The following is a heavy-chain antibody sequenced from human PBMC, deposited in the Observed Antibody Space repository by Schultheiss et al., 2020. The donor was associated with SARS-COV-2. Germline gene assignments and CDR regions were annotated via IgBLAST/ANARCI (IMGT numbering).Heavy chain of an antibody. CDR2: IGASGGST. D-gene: IGHD1-7*01. Sequence: GGSLRLSCAASGFTFSNFALSWVRQAPGKGLEWVSTIGASGGSTYYADSVKGRFTISRDNSKNTLYLQMNSLTAEDTAVYYCAKVDGFNWNYLVDYWGQGTLVTVSS. J-gene: IGHJ4*02. CDR3: AKVDGFNWNYLVDY. V-gene: IGHV3-23*01. CDR1: GFTFSNFA.